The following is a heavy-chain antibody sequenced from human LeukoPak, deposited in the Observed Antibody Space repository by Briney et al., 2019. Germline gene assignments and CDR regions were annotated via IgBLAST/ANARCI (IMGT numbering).Heavy chain of an antibody. D-gene: IGHD2-21*02. CDR1: GGSFSGYY. CDR2: IYHSGST. Sequence: SETLSLTCAVYGGSFSGYYWSWIRQPPGKGLEWIGEIYHSGSTNYNPSLKSRVTISVDKSKNQFSLKLSSVTAADTAVYYCAGVTAYYYMDVWGKGTTVTVSS. V-gene: IGHV4-34*01. J-gene: IGHJ6*03. CDR3: AGVTAYYYMDV.